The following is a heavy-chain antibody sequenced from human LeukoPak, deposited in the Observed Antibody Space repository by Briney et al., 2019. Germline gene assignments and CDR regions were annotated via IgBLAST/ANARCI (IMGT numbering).Heavy chain of an antibody. CDR3: ARDSYDFWSGYWAYYYYYMDV. D-gene: IGHD3-3*01. J-gene: IGHJ6*03. V-gene: IGHV3-7*01. CDR1: GFTFSSYW. Sequence: GGSLRLSCAASGFTFSSYWMSWVRQAPGKGLEWVANIKQDGSEKYYVDSVKGRFTISRDNAKNSLYLQMNSLRAEDTAVYYCARDSYDFWSGYWAYYYYYMDVWGKGTTVTVSS. CDR2: IKQDGSEK.